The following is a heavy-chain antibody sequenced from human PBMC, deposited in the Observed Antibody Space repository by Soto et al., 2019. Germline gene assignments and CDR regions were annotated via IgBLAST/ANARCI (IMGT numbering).Heavy chain of an antibody. CDR2: INPNSGGT. CDR1: GYTFTGYY. CDR3: ARDGTNSSGWFYFDY. V-gene: IGHV1-2*04. D-gene: IGHD6-19*01. Sequence: QVQLVQSGAEVTKPGASVKVSCKASGYTFTGYYMHWVRQAPGQGLEWMGWINPNSGGTNYAQKFQGWVTMTRDTSISTAYMELSRLRSDDTAVYYCARDGTNSSGWFYFDYWGQGTLVTVSS. J-gene: IGHJ4*02.